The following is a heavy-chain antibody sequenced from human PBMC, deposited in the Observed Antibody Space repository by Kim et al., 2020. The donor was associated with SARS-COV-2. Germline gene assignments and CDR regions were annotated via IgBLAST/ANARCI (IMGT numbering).Heavy chain of an antibody. CDR3: ARGPPIGGGDCYSH. J-gene: IGHJ4*02. V-gene: IGHV4-30-2*05. D-gene: IGHD2-21*02. Sequence: TPSLNSRVTLSIDTSKNQFSLKVSSATAADTAVYYCARGPPIGGGDCYSHWGQGTLVTVSS.